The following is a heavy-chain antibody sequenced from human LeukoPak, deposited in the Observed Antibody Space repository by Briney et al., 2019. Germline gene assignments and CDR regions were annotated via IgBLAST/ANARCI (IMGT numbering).Heavy chain of an antibody. CDR1: GFTVSTNY. Sequence: GGSLRLSCAASGFTVSTNYMSWVRQAPGKGLEWVSYISSASGSIYYADSVKGRFTISRDNAKNSLFLQMNSLRAEDTAVYYCARLPAYCSSTGCYYDYWGQGTLVTVSS. D-gene: IGHD2-2*01. J-gene: IGHJ4*02. V-gene: IGHV3-48*04. CDR3: ARLPAYCSSTGCYYDY. CDR2: ISSASGSI.